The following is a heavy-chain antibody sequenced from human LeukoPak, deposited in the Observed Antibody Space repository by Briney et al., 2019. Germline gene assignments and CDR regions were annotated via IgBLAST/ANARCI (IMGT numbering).Heavy chain of an antibody. CDR1: GFTVSSNY. CDR2: IYSGGRT. D-gene: IGHD3-10*01. CDR3: ARVYYGSGSLHYYYYYMNV. Sequence: GGSLRLSCAASGFTVSSNYMSWVRQAPGKGLEWVSVIYSGGRTYYADSVKGRFTLSRDVSKNTLYLQMNSLRAEDTAVYYCARVYYGSGSLHYYYYYMNVWGKGTTVTISS. V-gene: IGHV3-53*01. J-gene: IGHJ6*03.